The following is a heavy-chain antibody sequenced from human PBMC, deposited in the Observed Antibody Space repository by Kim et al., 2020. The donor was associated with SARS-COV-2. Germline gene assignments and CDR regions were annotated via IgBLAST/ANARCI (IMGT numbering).Heavy chain of an antibody. V-gene: IGHV3-23*01. CDR3: ARVWRGYLAAY. CDR1: GFTFSSYD. J-gene: IGHJ4*02. D-gene: IGHD3-3*01. CDR2: ISGGGGST. Sequence: GGSLRLSCAASGFTFSSYDMSWVRQTPGKGLEWVSDISGGGGSTDYADSVKGRFTISRDDSKNTLHMQMNSLRAEDTAVYYCARVWRGYLAAYWGQGAL.